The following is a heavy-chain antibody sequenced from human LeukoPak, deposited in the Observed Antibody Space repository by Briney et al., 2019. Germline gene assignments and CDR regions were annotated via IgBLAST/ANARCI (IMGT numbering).Heavy chain of an antibody. Sequence: GGSLRLSCTASGFTFGDNAMSWFRQAPGKGLEWVGFIRSKAYGGTTEYAASVKGRFTISRDGSKSIAYLQMNSLKTEDTAVYYCTASSGWYYFDYWGQGTLVTVSS. CDR3: TASSGWYYFDY. D-gene: IGHD6-19*01. CDR1: GFTFGDNA. CDR2: IRSKAYGGTT. J-gene: IGHJ4*02. V-gene: IGHV3-49*01.